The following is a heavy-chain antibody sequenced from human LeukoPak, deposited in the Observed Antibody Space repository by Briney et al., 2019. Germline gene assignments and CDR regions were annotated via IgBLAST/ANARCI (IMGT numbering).Heavy chain of an antibody. CDR1: GFTFSSYW. CDR3: ARVPYNWNDVGAFDI. D-gene: IGHD1-1*01. J-gene: IGHJ3*02. Sequence: GGSLRLSCAASGFTFSSYWMSWVRQAPGKGLEWVANIKQDGSEKYYVDSVKGRFTISRDNAKNSLYLQMNSLRAEDTAVYYCARVPYNWNDVGAFDIWGQGTMVTVSS. V-gene: IGHV3-7*01. CDR2: IKQDGSEK.